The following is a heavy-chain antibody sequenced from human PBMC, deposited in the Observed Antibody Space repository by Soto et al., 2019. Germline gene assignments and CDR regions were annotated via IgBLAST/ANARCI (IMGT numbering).Heavy chain of an antibody. D-gene: IGHD6-13*01. V-gene: IGHV4-31*03. Sequence: SETLSLTCTVSGGSISSGGYYWSWIRQHPGKGLEWIGYIYYSGSTYYNPSLKSRVTMSVDTSKNQFSLKLSSVTAADTAVYYCARESPLAAATNWFDPWGQGTLVTVSS. J-gene: IGHJ5*02. CDR1: GGSISSGGYY. CDR3: ARESPLAAATNWFDP. CDR2: IYYSGST.